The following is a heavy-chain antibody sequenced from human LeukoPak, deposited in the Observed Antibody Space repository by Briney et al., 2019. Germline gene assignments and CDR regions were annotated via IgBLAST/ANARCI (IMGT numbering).Heavy chain of an antibody. Sequence: ASVKVSCTASGDTLTELSMHWVRQAPGKGLEWMGGFDPKEGERVYAQNFQGRFTMTEDTSSGTAYMELNSLRSEDTAVYYCTTREIVVEPAQTSMVRGVLWRSDFWGHGTLVTVSS. CDR1: GDTLTELS. CDR3: TTREIVVEPAQTSMVRGVLWRSDF. J-gene: IGHJ4*01. D-gene: IGHD3-10*01. CDR2: FDPKEGER. V-gene: IGHV1-24*01.